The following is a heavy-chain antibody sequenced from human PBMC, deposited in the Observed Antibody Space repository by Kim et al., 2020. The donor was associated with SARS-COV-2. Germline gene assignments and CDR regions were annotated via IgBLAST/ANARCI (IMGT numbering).Heavy chain of an antibody. V-gene: IGHV3-33*06. J-gene: IGHJ4*02. CDR3: AKGYSYGYGYFDY. Sequence: YAHSGEGRFTIPRDNSKNTLYLQMNSLRAEDTAMYYCAKGYSYGYGYFDYWGQGTLVTVSS. D-gene: IGHD5-18*01.